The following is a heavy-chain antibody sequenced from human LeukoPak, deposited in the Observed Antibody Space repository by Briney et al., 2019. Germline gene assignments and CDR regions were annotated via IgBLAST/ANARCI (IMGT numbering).Heavy chain of an antibody. J-gene: IGHJ4*02. D-gene: IGHD3-16*01. CDR1: GFTFNTYA. Sequence: GGSLRLSCAASGFTFNTYAMSWVRQAPGKGLEWVSTISDNGGRSFYADSVKRRFTISRDNSKSTLYLQMNSLRAEDTAVYYCAKDPFRMDSGGPAFFQNWGQGTLVTVSS. CDR2: ISDNGGRS. CDR3: AKDPFRMDSGGPAFFQN. V-gene: IGHV3-23*01.